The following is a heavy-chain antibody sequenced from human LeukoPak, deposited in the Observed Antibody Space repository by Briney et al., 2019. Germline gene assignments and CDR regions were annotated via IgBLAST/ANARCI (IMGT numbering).Heavy chain of an antibody. V-gene: IGHV3-9*01. J-gene: IGHJ4*02. CDR3: AKDIFTGIAVAGIFDH. D-gene: IGHD6-19*01. Sequence: PGGSLRLSCADSGFTFYDYAMNWVRHALGEGLEGVSGISWNRGSIVYADSVKGRFTIFRDNANNSLYLQMNSLTAEDTALYYCAKDIFTGIAVAGIFDHWGQGALVTVSS. CDR2: ISWNRGSI. CDR1: GFTFYDYA.